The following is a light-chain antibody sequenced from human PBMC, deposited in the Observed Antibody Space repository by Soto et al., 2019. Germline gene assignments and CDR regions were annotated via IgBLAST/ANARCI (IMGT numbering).Light chain of an antibody. V-gene: IGLV2-14*01. CDR1: SSDIGGYKY. CDR2: EVN. J-gene: IGLJ3*02. Sequence: QSALTQPASVSGSPGQSITISCTGTSSDIGGYKYVSWYQHHPGKVPQLIIYEVNNRPSGVSNRFSGSKSGNTASLTISGLQAEDEAVYYCSSYSSGSTLGVFGGGTKLTVL. CDR3: SSYSSGSTLGV.